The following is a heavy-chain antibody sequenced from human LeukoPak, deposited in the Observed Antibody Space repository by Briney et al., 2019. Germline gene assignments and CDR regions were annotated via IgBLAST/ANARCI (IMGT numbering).Heavy chain of an antibody. J-gene: IGHJ4*02. D-gene: IGHD2-2*01. CDR1: GGSISSYY. V-gene: IGHV4-59*01. Sequence: TASETLSLTCTVSGGSISSYYWSWIRQPPGKGLEWIGYIYYSGSTNYNPSLKSRVTISVDTSKNQFSLKLSSVTAADTAVYYCARVGDCSSTSCYGLDYWGQGTLVTVSS. CDR3: ARVGDCSSTSCYGLDY. CDR2: IYYSGST.